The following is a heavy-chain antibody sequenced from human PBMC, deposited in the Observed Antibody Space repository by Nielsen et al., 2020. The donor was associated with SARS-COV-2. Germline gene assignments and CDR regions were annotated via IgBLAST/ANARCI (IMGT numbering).Heavy chain of an antibody. D-gene: IGHD5-18*01. Sequence: GESLKISCAASGFTFSSYSMNWVRQAPGKGLEWVSSISSSSSYIYYADSVKGRFTISRDNAKNSLYLQMNSLRAEDTAVYYCARDVEDTAMVPLDYWGQGTLVTVSS. CDR1: GFTFSSYS. J-gene: IGHJ4*02. CDR2: ISSSSSYI. CDR3: ARDVEDTAMVPLDY. V-gene: IGHV3-21*01.